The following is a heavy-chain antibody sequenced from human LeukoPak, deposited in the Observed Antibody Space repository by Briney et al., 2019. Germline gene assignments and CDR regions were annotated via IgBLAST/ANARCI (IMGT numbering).Heavy chain of an antibody. V-gene: IGHV4-59*08. CDR2: IYYSGSA. D-gene: IGHD2-2*01. Sequence: KPSETLSLTCTVSGVSITNYYWNWIRQPPGKGLEWIGNIYYSGSANYNPSLKSRVTISVDTSKNQFSLKLSSVTAADTAVYYCARYCSSTSCPRYAFDIWGQGTMVTVSS. CDR3: ARYCSSTSCPRYAFDI. CDR1: GVSITNYY. J-gene: IGHJ3*02.